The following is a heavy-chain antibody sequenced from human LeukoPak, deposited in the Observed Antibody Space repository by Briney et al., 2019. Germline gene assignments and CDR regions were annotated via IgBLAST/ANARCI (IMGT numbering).Heavy chain of an antibody. CDR2: INHSGST. J-gene: IGHJ4*02. D-gene: IGHD3-10*01. Sequence: SETLSLTCAVYGGSFGGYYWSWIRQPPGKGLEWIGEINHSGSTNYNPSLKSRVTISVDTSKNQFSLKLSSVTAADTAVYYCARVMVRGVIIPFKYFDYWGQGTLVTVSS. V-gene: IGHV4-34*01. CDR3: ARVMVRGVIIPFKYFDY. CDR1: GGSFGGYY.